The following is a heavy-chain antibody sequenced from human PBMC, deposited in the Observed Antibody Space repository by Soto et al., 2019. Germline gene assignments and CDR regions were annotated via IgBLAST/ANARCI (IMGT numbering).Heavy chain of an antibody. V-gene: IGHV3-23*01. CDR2: ISGSGDST. Sequence: EVQLLESGGGLIQPGGSLRLSCAASGFTFRSYAMNWVRQAPGKGLEWVSAISGSGDSTYYAGSVKGRFTISRDNSKNTLYLQMNSLRAEDTAVYFCVKAVGTTIDFAHFDFWGQGTLVSVSS. CDR1: GFTFRSYA. CDR3: VKAVGTTIDFAHFDF. J-gene: IGHJ4*02. D-gene: IGHD1-26*01.